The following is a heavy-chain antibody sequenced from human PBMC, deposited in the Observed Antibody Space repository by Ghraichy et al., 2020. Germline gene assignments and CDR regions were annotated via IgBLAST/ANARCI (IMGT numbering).Heavy chain of an antibody. D-gene: IGHD3-10*01. CDR1: GDSIRSYY. V-gene: IGHV4-59*01. J-gene: IGHJ3*02. CDR3: AREAESARGTFDI. CDR2: MYYSGST. Sequence: SETLSLTCTVSGDSIRSYYWSWIRQPPGKGLEWIGYMYYSGSTNYNPSLKSRVTMSVETSKNQFSLKLTSVTAADTAVYYCAREAESARGTFDIWGQGTTVTVSS.